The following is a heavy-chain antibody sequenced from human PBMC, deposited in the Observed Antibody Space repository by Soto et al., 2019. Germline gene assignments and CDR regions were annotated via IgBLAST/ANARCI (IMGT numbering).Heavy chain of an antibody. CDR3: ARSPSRMAAETQLDP. J-gene: IGHJ5*02. CDR1: GYTFTSSA. V-gene: IGHV1-3*01. Sequence: ASGYTFTSSAIHWLRQAPGQRLEWMGWINGGAGDTRYSVNFQGRVTFTRDTAATTAFMDLSSLSSADTAIYYCARSPSRMAAETQLDPWGQGTLVTVSS. CDR2: INGGAGDT. D-gene: IGHD6-6*01.